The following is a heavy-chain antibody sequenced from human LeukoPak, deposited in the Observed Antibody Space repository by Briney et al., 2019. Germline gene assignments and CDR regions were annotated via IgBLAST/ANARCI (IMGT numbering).Heavy chain of an antibody. CDR2: IGRKANNEPT. D-gene: IGHD4/OR15-4a*01. CDR1: GFTFSGST. CDR3: TKGMMLAENWSYP. J-gene: IGHJ5*02. Sequence: GESLRLSCAPSGFTFSGSTKHCVRHASGEGVEWVGRIGRKANNEPTVYAASVKGRFTISRDDSKNTAYLQMNSLKTEDTAVYYCTKGMMLAENWSYPWGQGTLVTVSS. V-gene: IGHV3-73*01.